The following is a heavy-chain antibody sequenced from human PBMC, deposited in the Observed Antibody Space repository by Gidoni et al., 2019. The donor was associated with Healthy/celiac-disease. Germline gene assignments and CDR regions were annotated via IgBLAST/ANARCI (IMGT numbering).Heavy chain of an antibody. V-gene: IGHV4-34*01. Sequence: QVQLQQWGAGLLKPSETPSLTCAAYGGSFSGYYWSWIRQPPGKGLEWIGEINHSGSTNYNPSLKSRVTISVDTSKNQFSLKLSSVTAADTAVYYCARGPLENWFDPWGQGTLVTVSS. J-gene: IGHJ5*02. CDR1: GGSFSGYY. CDR3: ARGPLENWFDP. CDR2: INHSGST. D-gene: IGHD1-1*01.